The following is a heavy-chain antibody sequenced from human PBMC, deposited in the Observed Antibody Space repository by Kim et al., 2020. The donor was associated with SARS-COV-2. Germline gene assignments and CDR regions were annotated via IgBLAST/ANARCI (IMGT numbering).Heavy chain of an antibody. CDR2: T. Sequence: TKFSQKCRGRVTITRDTSASTAYMELSSVRSEDTAVYYCARGGAPASRMDVWGQGTTVTVSS. D-gene: IGHD3-16*01. CDR3: ARGGAPASRMDV. V-gene: IGHV1-3*01. J-gene: IGHJ6*02.